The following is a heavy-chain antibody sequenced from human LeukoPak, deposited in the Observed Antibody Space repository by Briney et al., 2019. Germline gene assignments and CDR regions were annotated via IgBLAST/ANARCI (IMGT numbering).Heavy chain of an antibody. D-gene: IGHD3-10*01. J-gene: IGHJ6*02. CDR2: ISHDGRHK. Sequence: GRSLRLSCAASGFTFGSYALHWVRQAPGKGLEWVAVISHDGRHKFYADSVTGRLTISRDNSKNTLYLQANNLRAEDTAMYYCARGLVTTVVRGVPGWGGMDVWGQGTAVTVSS. CDR3: ARGLVTTVVRGVPGWGGMDV. CDR1: GFTFGSYA. V-gene: IGHV3-30*04.